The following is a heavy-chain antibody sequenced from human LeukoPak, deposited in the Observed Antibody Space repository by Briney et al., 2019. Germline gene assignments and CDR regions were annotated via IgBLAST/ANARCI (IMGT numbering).Heavy chain of an antibody. CDR3: ARGVYNWNIDVFDF. CDR1: GGSFSDYY. V-gene: IGHV4-34*01. CDR2: INHSGST. D-gene: IGHD1/OR15-1a*01. Sequence: PSETLSLTCAVYGGSFSDYYWSWIRQPPGKGLEWIGEINHSGSTNYNPSLKSRVTISVDTSKNQFFLKLNSVTAADTAMYYCARGVYNWNIDVFDFWGQGTMVTVSS. J-gene: IGHJ3*01.